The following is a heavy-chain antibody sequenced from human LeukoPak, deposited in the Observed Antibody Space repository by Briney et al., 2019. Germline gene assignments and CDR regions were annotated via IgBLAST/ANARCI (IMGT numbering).Heavy chain of an antibody. V-gene: IGHV3-7*03. J-gene: IGHJ4*02. CDR3: AKARSGSANWALQIFDN. D-gene: IGHD1-1*01. CDR1: GFTFSSYW. Sequence: GGSLRLSCAASGFTFSSYWMSWVRQAPGKGLEWVANIKQDGSEKYYVDSVKGRFTISRDNSKNSLFVQMNSLRVEDTAVYFCAKARSGSANWALQIFDNWGQGTLVTVSS. CDR2: IKQDGSEK.